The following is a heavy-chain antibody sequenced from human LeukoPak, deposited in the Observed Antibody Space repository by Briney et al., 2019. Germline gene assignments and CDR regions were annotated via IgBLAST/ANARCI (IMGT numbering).Heavy chain of an antibody. CDR1: GYTFTSYY. CDR3: ARDRHSSGWYSRNYFDY. D-gene: IGHD6-19*01. J-gene: IGHJ4*02. V-gene: IGHV1-46*01. Sequence: ASVKVSCKASGYTFTSYYMHWVRQAPGQGLEWMGIINPSGGSTSYAQKFQGRVTMTRDTSTSTVYMELSSLRPEDTAVYYCARDRHSSGWYSRNYFDYWGQGTLVTVSS. CDR2: INPSGGST.